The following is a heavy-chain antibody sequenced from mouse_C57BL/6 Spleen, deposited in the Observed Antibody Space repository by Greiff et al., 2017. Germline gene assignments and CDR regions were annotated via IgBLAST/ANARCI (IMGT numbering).Heavy chain of an antibody. Sequence: VQLQQPGAELVMPGASVKLSCKASGYTFTSYWMHWVKQRPGQGLEWIGAIDPSDSYTNYNQKFKGKSTLTVDKSSSTAYMQLSSLTSEDSAVYDCARYGNYRYYYAMDYWGQGTSVTVSA. CDR1: GYTFTSYW. CDR2: IDPSDSYT. D-gene: IGHD2-1*01. V-gene: IGHV1-69*01. CDR3: ARYGNYRYYYAMDY. J-gene: IGHJ4*01.